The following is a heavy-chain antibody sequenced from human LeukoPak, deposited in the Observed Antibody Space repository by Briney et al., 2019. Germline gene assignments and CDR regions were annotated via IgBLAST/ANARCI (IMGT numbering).Heavy chain of an antibody. V-gene: IGHV3-30-3*01. CDR1: GFTFSSYA. Sequence: AGGSLRLSCAASGFTFSSYAMHWVRQAPGKGLEWVAVISYDGSNKYYADSVKGRFTISRDNSKNTLYLQVNSLRAEDTAVYYCARGPGGYSYGYGGYYFDYWGQGTLVTVSS. D-gene: IGHD5-18*01. CDR2: ISYDGSNK. J-gene: IGHJ4*02. CDR3: ARGPGGYSYGYGGYYFDY.